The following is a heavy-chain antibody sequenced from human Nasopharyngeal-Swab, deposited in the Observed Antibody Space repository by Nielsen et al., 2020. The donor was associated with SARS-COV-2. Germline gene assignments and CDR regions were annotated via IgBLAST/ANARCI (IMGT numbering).Heavy chain of an antibody. CDR1: GYTFTSYD. Sequence: ASVKVSCKASGYTFTSYDINWVRQATGQGLEWMGWMNPNSGNTGYAQKFQGRVTMTRNTSISTAYMELSSLRSEDTAVYYCARAGVQLELAIWFDPWGQGTPVTVSS. CDR2: MNPNSGNT. CDR3: ARAGVQLELAIWFDP. D-gene: IGHD1-1*01. J-gene: IGHJ5*02. V-gene: IGHV1-8*01.